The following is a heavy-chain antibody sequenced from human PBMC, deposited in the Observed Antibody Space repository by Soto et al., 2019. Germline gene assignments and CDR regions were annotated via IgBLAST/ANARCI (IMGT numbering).Heavy chain of an antibody. CDR3: APVGYCSSTSCYRFDY. J-gene: IGHJ4*02. D-gene: IGHD2-2*02. CDR1: GFTFSSYA. Sequence: GESLKISCAASGFTFSSYAMSWVRQAPGKGLEWVSAISGSGGSTYYADSVKGRFTISRDNSKNTRYLQMNSLRAEDTAVYYCAPVGYCSSTSCYRFDYWGQGTLVTVSS. V-gene: IGHV3-23*01. CDR2: ISGSGGST.